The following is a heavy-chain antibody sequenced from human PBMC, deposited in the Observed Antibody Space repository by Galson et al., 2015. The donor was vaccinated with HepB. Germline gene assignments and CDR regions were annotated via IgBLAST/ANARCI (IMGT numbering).Heavy chain of an antibody. V-gene: IGHV3-23*01. Sequence: SLRLSCAASGFTFSSYAMSWVRQAPGKGLEWVSAISDSGGSTFYTDSVKGRFTISRDNSKSTLYLQMNSLRAEDTAVYYCAKDRSGSGYYFGMDVWGQGTTVTVSS. CDR2: ISDSGGST. D-gene: IGHD2-15*01. CDR1: GFTFSSYA. CDR3: AKDRSGSGYYFGMDV. J-gene: IGHJ6*02.